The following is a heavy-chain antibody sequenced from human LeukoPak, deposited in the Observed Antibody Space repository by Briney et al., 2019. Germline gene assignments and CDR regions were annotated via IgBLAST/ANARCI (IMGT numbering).Heavy chain of an antibody. Sequence: GGSLRLSCTASGFTFGDYAMSWVRQAPGKGLEWVGFISSKGYGGTKEYAVSVKGRFTISRDDSKSIAYLQMKSLKTEDTAVYYCTREPGLRYFDLVDWGEGTLVTVSS. CDR1: GFTFGDYA. V-gene: IGHV3-49*04. D-gene: IGHD3-9*01. CDR3: TREPGLRYFDLVD. J-gene: IGHJ4*02. CDR2: ISSKGYGGTK.